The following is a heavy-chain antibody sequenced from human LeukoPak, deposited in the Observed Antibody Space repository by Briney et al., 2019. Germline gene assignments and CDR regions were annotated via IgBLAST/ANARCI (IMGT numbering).Heavy chain of an antibody. CDR3: ARHKVVAARAGGNWFDP. J-gene: IGHJ5*02. Sequence: GGSLRLSCAASGFTFSSYNMNWVRQAPGKWLEWVSSITSGSSYRFYADSVKGRFTISRDNAKNSLYLQMNSLRAEDTAVYYCARHKVVAARAGGNWFDPWGQGTLVTVSS. V-gene: IGHV3-21*01. CDR2: ITSGSSYR. CDR1: GFTFSSYN. D-gene: IGHD2-15*01.